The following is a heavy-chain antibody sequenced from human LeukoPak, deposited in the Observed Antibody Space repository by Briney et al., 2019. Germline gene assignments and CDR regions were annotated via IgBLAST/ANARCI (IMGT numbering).Heavy chain of an antibody. CDR3: ARTRRGYDHYSYYYYYMDV. CDR2: ISSSGDTI. CDR1: GFTFSDYY. D-gene: IGHD5-12*01. J-gene: IGHJ6*03. V-gene: IGHV3-11*01. Sequence: PGGALRLSCPASGFTFSDYYMSWIRQAPGKGLEGVSYISSSGDTIYYADSGKGRFTISRDNAKNSLYLQMNSLSAEDTAVYYSARTRRGYDHYSYYYYYMDVWGKGTTVTVSS.